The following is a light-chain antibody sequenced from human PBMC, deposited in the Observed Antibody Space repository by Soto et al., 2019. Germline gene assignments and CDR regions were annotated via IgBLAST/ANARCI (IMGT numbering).Light chain of an antibody. Sequence: DIQLTQSPSFLSASVGDRVTITCRASQGISSYLAWYQQKPGKAPKLLIYAASTLQSGVPSRFSGSGSGTEFPLTLSSLQPEDVATYYCQQRNSYPRVTVGGGTKVEIK. CDR2: AAS. J-gene: IGKJ4*01. CDR1: QGISSY. CDR3: QQRNSYPRVT. V-gene: IGKV1-9*01.